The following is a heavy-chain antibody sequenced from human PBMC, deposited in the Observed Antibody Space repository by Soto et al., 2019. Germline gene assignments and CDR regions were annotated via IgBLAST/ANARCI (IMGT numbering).Heavy chain of an antibody. CDR1: GGSISSSSYY. D-gene: IGHD2-21*02. CDR3: ARRHYCRGDCTINPDYHYGMDV. V-gene: IGHV4-39*01. CDR2: IYYSGST. J-gene: IGHJ6*02. Sequence: SDTLSLTCTVSGGSISSSSYYWGWIRQPPGKGLEWIGSIYYSGSTYYNPSLKSRVTISVDTSKNQFSLKLSSVTAADTAVYYCARRHYCRGDCTINPDYHYGMDVWGQGTTVTVSS.